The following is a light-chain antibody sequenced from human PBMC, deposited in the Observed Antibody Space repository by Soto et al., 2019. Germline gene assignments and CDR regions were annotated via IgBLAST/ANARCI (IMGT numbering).Light chain of an antibody. CDR2: DVS. CDR1: SSDVGGYNY. J-gene: IGLJ1*01. CDR3: CSYAGSYTLV. Sequence: QSALTQPRSVSGSPGQSVTISCTGTSSDVGGYNYVSWYQQHPGKAPKLMIYDVSKRPSGVPDRFSGSKSGNTASLTISGLQAEDEADYYCCSYAGSYTLVFGTGTKVNV. V-gene: IGLV2-11*01.